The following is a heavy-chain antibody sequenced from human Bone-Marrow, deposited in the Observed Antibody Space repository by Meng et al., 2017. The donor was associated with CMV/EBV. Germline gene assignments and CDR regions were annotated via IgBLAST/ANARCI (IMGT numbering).Heavy chain of an antibody. CDR2: INAGGDRT. D-gene: IGHD6-19*01. V-gene: IGHV3-23*01. CDR3: ARDLDSSGRFDEDF. J-gene: IGHJ4*02. CDR1: GFIFTNYA. Sequence: GESLKISCAASGFIFTNYAMSWVRQAPGKGLEWVSLINAGGDRTHYADSVKGRFTISRDDSKNTLFLQMNSLRVEDTALYYCARDLDSSGRFDEDFWGQGTLVTVSS.